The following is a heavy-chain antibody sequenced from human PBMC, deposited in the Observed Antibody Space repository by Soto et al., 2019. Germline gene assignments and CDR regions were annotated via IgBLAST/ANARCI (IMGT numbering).Heavy chain of an antibody. V-gene: IGHV3-48*01. CDR1: GFTFSTYS. CDR3: ARDGLRLNWFDP. D-gene: IGHD4-17*01. CDR2: ISSSSTI. Sequence: GGSLRLSCAASGFTFSTYSMNWVRQAPGKGLEWVSYISSSSTIYYADSMKGRYTISRDNAKNSLYMQMNRLRAEDTAVYYCARDGLRLNWFDPWGQGTLVTVSS. J-gene: IGHJ5*02.